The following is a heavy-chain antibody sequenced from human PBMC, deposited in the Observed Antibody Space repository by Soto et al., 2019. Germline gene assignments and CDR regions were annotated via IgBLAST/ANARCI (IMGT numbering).Heavy chain of an antibody. J-gene: IGHJ4*02. CDR3: AHRPDYYGGRAFDY. D-gene: IGHD3-10*01. V-gene: IGHV2-5*02. Sequence: QITLKESGPPLVTPTQTLTLTCTVSRCSLSTRGVDLGWIRQPPGKALEWLGVIYWGDEKRYSPSLRSRLTITKDTSKNQVSLTIINMDPVDTATYYGAHRPDYYGGRAFDYWGQGTLVTDTS. CDR2: IYWGDEK. CDR1: RCSLSTRGVD.